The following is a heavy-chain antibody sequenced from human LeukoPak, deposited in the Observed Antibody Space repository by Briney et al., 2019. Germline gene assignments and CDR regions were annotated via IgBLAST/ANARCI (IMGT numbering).Heavy chain of an antibody. D-gene: IGHD3-22*01. CDR2: INPRGGSA. Sequence: ASVKVSCKASGDTFTIYYMHWVRQAPGEGLEWMGVINPRGGSATYAQKFQGRVTMTEDTSTDTAYMELSSLRSEDTAVYYCATKAPTYYYDSSGRGYYYGMDVWGQGTTVTVSS. CDR3: ATKAPTYYYDSSGRGYYYGMDV. J-gene: IGHJ6*02. CDR1: GDTFTIYY. V-gene: IGHV1-46*01.